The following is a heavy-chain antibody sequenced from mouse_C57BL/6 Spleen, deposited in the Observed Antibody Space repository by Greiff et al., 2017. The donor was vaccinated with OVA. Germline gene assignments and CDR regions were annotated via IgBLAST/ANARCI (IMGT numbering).Heavy chain of an antibody. CDR1: GFTFSDYG. Sequence: EVQGVESGGGLVKPGGSLKLSCAASGFTFSDYGMHWVRQAPEKGLEWVAYISSGSSTIYYADTVKGRFTISRDNAKNTLFLQMTSLRSEDTAMYYCARPPYGSSYGLAYWGQGTLVTVSA. CDR3: ARPPYGSSYGLAY. CDR2: ISSGSSTI. D-gene: IGHD1-1*01. J-gene: IGHJ3*01. V-gene: IGHV5-17*01.